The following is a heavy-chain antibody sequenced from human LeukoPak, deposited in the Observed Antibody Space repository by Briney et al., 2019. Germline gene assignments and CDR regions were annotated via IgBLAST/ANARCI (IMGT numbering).Heavy chain of an antibody. J-gene: IGHJ4*02. CDR1: GFTFSDHY. V-gene: IGHV3-72*01. D-gene: IGHD3-22*01. CDR3: ARGFYDSSGYYYGNFDY. Sequence: GSLRLSCAASGFTFSDHYMDWVRQAPGKGLEWVGRTRNKGNSYSTQYAASVEGRFTISRDDSKNSLYLQMNSLTTEDTAVYYCARGFYDSSGYYYGNFDYWGQGTLVTVSS. CDR2: TRNKGNSYST.